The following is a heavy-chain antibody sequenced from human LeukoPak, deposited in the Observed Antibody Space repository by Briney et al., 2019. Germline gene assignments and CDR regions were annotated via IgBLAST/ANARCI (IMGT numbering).Heavy chain of an antibody. CDR2: INHSGST. V-gene: IGHV4-34*01. J-gene: IGHJ3*02. Sequence: PSETLSLTCAVYGGSFSGYYWSWIRQPPGKGLEWIGEINHSGSTNYNPSLKSRVTISVDTSKNQFSLKLSSVTAADTAVYYCARVRDYYDSSGYYRDAFDIWGQGTMVTVSS. CDR3: ARVRDYYDSSGYYRDAFDI. CDR1: GGSFSGYY. D-gene: IGHD3-22*01.